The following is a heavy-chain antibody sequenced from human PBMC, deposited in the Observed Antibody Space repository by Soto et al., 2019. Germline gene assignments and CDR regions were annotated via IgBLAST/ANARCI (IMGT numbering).Heavy chain of an antibody. Sequence: QAGGSLRLSCAASGFTFSSYGMHWVRQAPGKGLEWVAVIWYDGSNKYYADSVKGRFTISRDNSKNTLYLQMNSLRAEDTAVYYCARDPGIVVVPAAEYGMDVWGQGTTVTVSS. CDR1: GFTFSSYG. CDR2: IWYDGSNK. CDR3: ARDPGIVVVPAAEYGMDV. J-gene: IGHJ6*02. D-gene: IGHD2-2*01. V-gene: IGHV3-33*01.